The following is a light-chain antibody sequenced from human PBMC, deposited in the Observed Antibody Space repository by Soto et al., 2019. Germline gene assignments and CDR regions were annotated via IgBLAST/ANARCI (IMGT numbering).Light chain of an antibody. CDR3: QTWGTGTRGV. J-gene: IGLJ3*02. V-gene: IGLV4-69*01. CDR2: LNSDGSH. CDR1: SGHSSYA. Sequence: QLVPTQSPSASASLGASVKLTCTLSSGHSSYAIAWHQQQPEKGPRYLMKLNSDGSHSKGDGIPDRFSGSSSGAERYLTISSLQSEDEADYYCQTWGTGTRGVFGGGTKLTVL.